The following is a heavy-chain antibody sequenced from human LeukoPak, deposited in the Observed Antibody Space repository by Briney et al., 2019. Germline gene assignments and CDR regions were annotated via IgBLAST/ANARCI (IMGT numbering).Heavy chain of an antibody. Sequence: ASVKVSCKASGYTFTGYYIHWVRQAPGQGLEWMGWINPNSGDTNFAQKFQGRVTMTRDASISTAYMELSTLRSDDTAVYYCARKLAVVTFDYWGQGTLVTVSS. D-gene: IGHD2/OR15-2a*01. CDR1: GYTFTGYY. V-gene: IGHV1-2*02. J-gene: IGHJ4*02. CDR2: INPNSGDT. CDR3: ARKLAVVTFDY.